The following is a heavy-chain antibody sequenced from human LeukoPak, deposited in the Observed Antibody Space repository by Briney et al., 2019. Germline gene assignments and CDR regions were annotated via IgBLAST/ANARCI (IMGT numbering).Heavy chain of an antibody. J-gene: IGHJ5*02. V-gene: IGHV3-23*01. CDR2: ISGSGGST. Sequence: GGSLRLSCAASGFIFTTSAMSWVRQAPGKGLEWVSAISGSGGSTYYADSVKGRFTISRDNSKNTLYLQMNSLRAEDTAVYYCAKASSSWYIANWFDPWGQGTLVTVSS. CDR3: AKASSSWYIANWFDP. CDR1: GFIFTTSA. D-gene: IGHD6-13*01.